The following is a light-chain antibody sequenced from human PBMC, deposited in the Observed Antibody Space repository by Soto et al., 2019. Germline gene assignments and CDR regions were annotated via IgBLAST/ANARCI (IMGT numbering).Light chain of an antibody. J-gene: IGLJ1*01. CDR3: CSYAGSSTYV. Sequence: QSALTQPASVSGSPGQSITISCTGTSSDAGSYNLVSWYQQHPGKATKLMIYEVSKRPSGVSNRFSGSKSGNTASLTISGLQAEDEADYYCCSYAGSSTYVFGTGTKVTVL. CDR1: SSDAGSYNL. V-gene: IGLV2-23*02. CDR2: EVS.